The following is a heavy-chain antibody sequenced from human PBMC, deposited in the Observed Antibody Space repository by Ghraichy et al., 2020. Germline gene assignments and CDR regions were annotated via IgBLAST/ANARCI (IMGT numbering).Heavy chain of an antibody. D-gene: IGHD3-22*01. V-gene: IGHV4-34*01. CDR3: ARGGVRGDDYVSRPDS. CDR1: SGSFSGYF. Sequence: SETLSLTCAVYSGSFSGYFWSWIRQPPGKGLEWIGEINHSGRTNHNPSLKSRVTRSVDTSKNQFSLKLSSVTAADTAVYYCARGGVRGDDYVSRPDSWGQGTLVTVSS. J-gene: IGHJ4*02. CDR2: INHSGRT.